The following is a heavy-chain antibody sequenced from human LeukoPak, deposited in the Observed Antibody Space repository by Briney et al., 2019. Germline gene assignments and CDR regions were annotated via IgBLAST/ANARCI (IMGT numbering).Heavy chain of an antibody. Sequence: PSETLSLTCTVSGGSISSSSYYWGWIRQPPGKGLEWIGSIYYSGSTYYNPSLKSRVTISVDTSKNQFSLKLTSMTAADTAVYYCARGRSQQLVVGWGQGTLVTVSS. CDR1: GGSISSSSYY. CDR2: IYYSGST. J-gene: IGHJ4*02. D-gene: IGHD6-13*01. V-gene: IGHV4-39*07. CDR3: ARGRSQQLVVG.